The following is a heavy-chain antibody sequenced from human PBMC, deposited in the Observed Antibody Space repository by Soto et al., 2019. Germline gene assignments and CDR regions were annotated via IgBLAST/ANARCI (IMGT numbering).Heavy chain of an antibody. V-gene: IGHV3-30-3*01. CDR1: GFTFSSYA. CDR2: ISYDGSNK. D-gene: IGHD3-3*01. J-gene: IGHJ6*02. CDR3: AGYEHYYYYGMDV. Sequence: QVQLVESGGGVVQPGRSLRLSCAASGFTFSSYAMHWVRQAPGKGLEWVAVISYDGSNKYYADSVKGRFTISRDNSKNTLYLQMNSLRAEDTAVYYCAGYEHYYYYGMDVWGQGTTVTVSS.